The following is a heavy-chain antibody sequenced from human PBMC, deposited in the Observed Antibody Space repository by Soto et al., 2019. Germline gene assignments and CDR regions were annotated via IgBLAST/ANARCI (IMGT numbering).Heavy chain of an antibody. CDR2: ISSSSSYI. CDR3: ARDPYCSSTSCYSRGDMDV. J-gene: IGHJ6*02. CDR1: GFTFSSYS. D-gene: IGHD2-2*01. V-gene: IGHV3-21*01. Sequence: LRLSCAASGFTFSSYSMNWVRQAPGKGLEWVSSISSSSSYIYYADSVKGRFTISRDNAKNSLYLQMNSLRAEDTAVYYCARDPYCSSTSCYSRGDMDVWGQGTTVTVSS.